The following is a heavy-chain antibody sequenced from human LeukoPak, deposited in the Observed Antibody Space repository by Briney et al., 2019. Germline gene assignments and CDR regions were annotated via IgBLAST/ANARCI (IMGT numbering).Heavy chain of an antibody. J-gene: IGHJ5*02. CDR2: TNPNSGNT. CDR1: GYTFTSYD. V-gene: IGHV1-8*01. Sequence: ASVKVSCKASGYTFTSYDINWVRQATGQGLEWMGWTNPNSGNTGYAQKFQGRVTMTRNTSISTAYMELSSLRSEDTAVYYCARGRGDSSAFPRFDPWGQGTLVTVSS. D-gene: IGHD3-22*01. CDR3: ARGRGDSSAFPRFDP.